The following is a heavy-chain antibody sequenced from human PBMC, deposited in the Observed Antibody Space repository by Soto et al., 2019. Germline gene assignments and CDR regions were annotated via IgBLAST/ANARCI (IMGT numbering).Heavy chain of an antibody. V-gene: IGHV3-66*01. Sequence: EVQLVESGGGLVQPGGSLRLSCAASGFTVSSNYMSWVRQAPGKGLEWVSVIYSGGSTYYADSVKGRFTISRDNSKNTLYLQMNSLRAEDTAVHYCARDLAATTPFDYWGQGTLVTVSS. CDR2: IYSGGST. D-gene: IGHD2-15*01. CDR3: ARDLAATTPFDY. J-gene: IGHJ4*02. CDR1: GFTVSSNY.